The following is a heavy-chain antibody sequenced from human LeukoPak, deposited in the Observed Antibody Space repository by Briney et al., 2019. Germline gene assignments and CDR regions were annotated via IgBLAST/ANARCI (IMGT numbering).Heavy chain of an antibody. D-gene: IGHD3-22*01. V-gene: IGHV3-23*01. CDR2: ISERGGST. J-gene: IGHJ4*02. Sequence: GGSLRLSCAASGFTFSSYAMEWVRQAPGKGLERVSGISERGGSTYYADSVKGRFTISRDNFKNTVYLQMNSLRAEDTAVYYCAKQASSGPPGENFDYWGQGTLVTVSS. CDR3: AKQASSGPPGENFDY. CDR1: GFTFSSYA.